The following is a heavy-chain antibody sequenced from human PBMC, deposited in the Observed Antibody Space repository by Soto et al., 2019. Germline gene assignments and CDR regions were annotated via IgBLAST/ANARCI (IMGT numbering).Heavy chain of an antibody. CDR1: RGTFSSYA. CDR3: ARHIYGDYPPFGWFDP. J-gene: IGHJ5*02. D-gene: IGHD4-17*01. V-gene: IGHV1-69*12. CDR2: IIPIFGTA. Sequence: QVQLVQSGAEVKKPGSSVKVSCKASRGTFSSYAISWVRQAPGQGLEWMGGIIPIFGTANYAQKFQGRVTITADESTSTAYMELSSLRSEDTAVYYCARHIYGDYPPFGWFDPWGQGTLVTVSS.